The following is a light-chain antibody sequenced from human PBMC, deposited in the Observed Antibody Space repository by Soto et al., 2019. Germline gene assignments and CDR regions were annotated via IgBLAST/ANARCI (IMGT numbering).Light chain of an antibody. V-gene: IGLV1-47*01. Sequence: QSVLTQPPSTSGTPGQRVTISCSGSSSNIGSNHVHWYQQFPGMAPKLLMYRSDQRPTGVPDRFSGSKSDTSASLAISGLRSDDEADYYCSARDDSLSGVVFGGGTKLTVL. J-gene: IGLJ2*01. CDR2: RSD. CDR3: SARDDSLSGVV. CDR1: SSNIGSNH.